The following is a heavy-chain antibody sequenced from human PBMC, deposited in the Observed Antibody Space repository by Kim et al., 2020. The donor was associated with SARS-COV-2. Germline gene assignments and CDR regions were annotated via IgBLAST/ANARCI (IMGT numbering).Heavy chain of an antibody. CDR3: ARWRTLVVPAAMGSVGMDV. V-gene: IGHV5-10-1*01. D-gene: IGHD2-2*01. CDR2: IDPSDSYT. Sequence: GESLKISCKGSGYSFTSYWISWVRQMPGKGLEWMGRIDPSDSYTNYSPSFQGHVTISADKSISTAYLQWSSLKASDTAMYYCARWRTLVVPAAMGSVGMDVWGQGTTVTVSS. J-gene: IGHJ6*02. CDR1: GYSFTSYW.